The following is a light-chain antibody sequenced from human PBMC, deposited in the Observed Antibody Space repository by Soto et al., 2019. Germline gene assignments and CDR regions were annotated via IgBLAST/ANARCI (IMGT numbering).Light chain of an antibody. J-gene: IGKJ4*01. CDR2: GAS. V-gene: IGKV3-20*01. Sequence: ENVLTQSPGTLSVSPGEGVTLSCRASQSVGSDYLAWYQLKPGQAPRLLIFGASIRATGIPDRFIGSGSGTDFSLTVSRLEPEDFAVYYCQQYDTSPITFGGGTQVEIK. CDR3: QQYDTSPIT. CDR1: QSVGSDY.